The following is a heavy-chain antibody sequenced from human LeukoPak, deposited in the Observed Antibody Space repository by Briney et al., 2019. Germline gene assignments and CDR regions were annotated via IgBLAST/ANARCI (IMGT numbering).Heavy chain of an antibody. CDR1: GFTFSSYG. CDR2: IWYDGSNK. CDR3: ARDQYSYAHAAH. V-gene: IGHV3-33*01. J-gene: IGHJ4*02. Sequence: PGRSLRLSCAASGFTFSSYGMHWVRQAPGKGLEWVAVIWYDGSNKYYADSVKGRFTISRDNSKNTLYLQMNGLRAEDTAVYYCARDQYSYAHAAHWGQGTLVTVSS. D-gene: IGHD5-18*01.